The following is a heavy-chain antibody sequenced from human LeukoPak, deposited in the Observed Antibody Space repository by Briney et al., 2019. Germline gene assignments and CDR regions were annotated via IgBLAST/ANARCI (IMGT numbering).Heavy chain of an antibody. J-gene: IGHJ4*02. D-gene: IGHD6-13*01. CDR2: IWYDGSNK. CDR3: ARGLRYGTVPYFDY. CDR1: VFTFLSYG. Sequence: GRSLRLSFAASVFTFLSYGMHWLRPAPCKGLEWVAVIWYDGSNKYYADSVKGRFTISRDNSKNTLYLQMNSLRAEDTAVYYCARGLRYGTVPYFDYWGQGTLVTVSS. V-gene: IGHV3-33*01.